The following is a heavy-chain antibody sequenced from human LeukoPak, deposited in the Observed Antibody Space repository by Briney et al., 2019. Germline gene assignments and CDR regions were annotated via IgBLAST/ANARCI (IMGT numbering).Heavy chain of an antibody. CDR1: GYSFTDHY. D-gene: IGHD1-26*01. J-gene: IGHJ3*02. CDR2: MNPNSGNT. V-gene: IGHV1-8*02. Sequence: GASVKVSCKASGYSFTDHYIHWLRQAPGQRLEWMGWMNPNSGNTGYAQKFQGRVTMTRNTSISTAYMELSSLRSEDTAVYYCASRGGSSYAFDIWGQGTMVTVSS. CDR3: ASRGGSSYAFDI.